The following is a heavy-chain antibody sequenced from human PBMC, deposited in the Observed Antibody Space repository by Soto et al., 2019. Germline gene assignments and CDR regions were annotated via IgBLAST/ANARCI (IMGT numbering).Heavy chain of an antibody. Sequence: ASVKVSCKASGYTFTGYYMHWVRQAPGQGLEWMGWINPNSGGTNYAQKFQGWVTMTRDTAISTAYMELSRLRSDDTAVYYCARAPLDVDTAMACDYWGQGTLVTVSS. CDR1: GYTFTGYY. CDR2: INPNSGGT. CDR3: ARAPLDVDTAMACDY. D-gene: IGHD5-18*01. J-gene: IGHJ4*02. V-gene: IGHV1-2*04.